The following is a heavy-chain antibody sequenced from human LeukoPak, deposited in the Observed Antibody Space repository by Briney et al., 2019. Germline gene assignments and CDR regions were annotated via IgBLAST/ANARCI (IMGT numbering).Heavy chain of an antibody. Sequence: GTSLRLSCAASGFTFRSYGMHWVRLAPGEGLEWVAVIWYDGSNKNYANSVRGRFTISRDNSKNTLYLQMNSLRAEDTAVYYCAGDRGAAMEYYYMDVWGKGTTVTVSS. CDR2: IWYDGSNK. D-gene: IGHD2-2*01. V-gene: IGHV3-33*01. CDR1: GFTFRSYG. CDR3: AGDRGAAMEYYYMDV. J-gene: IGHJ6*03.